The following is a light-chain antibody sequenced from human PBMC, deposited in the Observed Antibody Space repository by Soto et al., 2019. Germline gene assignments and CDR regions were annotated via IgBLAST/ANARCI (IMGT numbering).Light chain of an antibody. Sequence: IVMTQSPLSLPVTPGEPASISCRSSQSLLHSNGYNYLDWYLQKPGQSPQLLIYLGSNRASGVPARLSGTGSGTDFTLKIIGVEAEDVGVYYGMQDLQGPPRLGQGTKVDIK. CDR2: LGS. J-gene: IGKJ1*01. CDR1: QSLLHSNGYNY. CDR3: MQDLQGPPR. V-gene: IGKV2-28*01.